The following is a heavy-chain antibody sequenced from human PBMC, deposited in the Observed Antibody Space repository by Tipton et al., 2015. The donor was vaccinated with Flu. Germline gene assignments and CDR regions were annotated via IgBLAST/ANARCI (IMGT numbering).Heavy chain of an antibody. D-gene: IGHD4-11*01. V-gene: IGHV4-31*03. Sequence: TLSLTCTVSGASISSGGAYWTWIRQHPGKGLEWIGCIYYSGSTYYNPSLQSRVSISVDTSKNQFSLKLSSVTASDTAVYYCARRDYSNYVSEPKNWFDPWGRGALVTVSS. J-gene: IGHJ5*02. CDR1: GASISSGGAY. CDR3: ARRDYSNYVSEPKNWFDP. CDR2: IYYSGST.